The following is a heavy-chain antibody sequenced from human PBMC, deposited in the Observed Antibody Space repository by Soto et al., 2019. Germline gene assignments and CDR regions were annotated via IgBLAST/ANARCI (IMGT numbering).Heavy chain of an antibody. Sequence: PGGPRILSCTASGLNFSSYTMHWVSQTPGKGLEWVALISYDGSDKYYAASVRGRFTISRDNSKNTLYLQMNSLRNEDTAVYYCARDHFGYNYGPSILYWGQGTLVTVSS. CDR1: GLNFSSYT. CDR3: ARDHFGYNYGPSILY. CDR2: ISYDGSDK. V-gene: IGHV3-30-3*01. D-gene: IGHD5-18*01. J-gene: IGHJ4*02.